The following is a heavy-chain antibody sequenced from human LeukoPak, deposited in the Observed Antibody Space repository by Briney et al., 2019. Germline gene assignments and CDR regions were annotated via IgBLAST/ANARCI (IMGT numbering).Heavy chain of an antibody. CDR2: ISYDGSNK. J-gene: IGHJ4*02. CDR1: GFTFSSYA. Sequence: PGGSLRLSCAASGFTFSSYAMHWVRQAPGKGLEWVAVISYDGSNKYYADSVKGRFTISRDNSKNTLYLQMNSLRAEDTAVYYCARDPRKRGSGYTFFDYWGQGTLVTVSS. V-gene: IGHV3-30-3*01. CDR3: ARDPRKRGSGYTFFDY. D-gene: IGHD5-12*01.